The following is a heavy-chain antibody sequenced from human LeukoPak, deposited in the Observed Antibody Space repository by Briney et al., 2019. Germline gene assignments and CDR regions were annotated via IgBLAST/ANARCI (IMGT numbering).Heavy chain of an antibody. J-gene: IGHJ4*02. CDR1: GYTFTSYA. CDR2: INAGSGNT. V-gene: IGHV1-3*01. Sequence: ASVKVSCKASGYTFTSYAMHWVRQAPGQRLEWMGWINAGSGNTKYSQKFQGRVTITRDTSARTVYMELSSLRSEDTAVYYCARVTAVAGHSPHFDYWGQGTLVTVSS. CDR3: ARVTAVAGHSPHFDY. D-gene: IGHD6-19*01.